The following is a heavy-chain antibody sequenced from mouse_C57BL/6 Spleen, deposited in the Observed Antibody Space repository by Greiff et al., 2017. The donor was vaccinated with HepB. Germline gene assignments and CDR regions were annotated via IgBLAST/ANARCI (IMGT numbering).Heavy chain of an antibody. V-gene: IGHV1-50*01. D-gene: IGHD3-1*01. CDR2: IDPSDSYT. Sequence: ESGAELVKPGASVKLSCKASGYTFTSYWMQWVKQRPGQGLEWIGEIDPSDSYTNYNQKFKGKATLTVDTSSSTAYMQLSSLTSEDSAVYCCARGRSGDVYAMDYWGQGTSVTVSS. CDR1: GYTFTSYW. J-gene: IGHJ4*01. CDR3: ARGRSGDVYAMDY.